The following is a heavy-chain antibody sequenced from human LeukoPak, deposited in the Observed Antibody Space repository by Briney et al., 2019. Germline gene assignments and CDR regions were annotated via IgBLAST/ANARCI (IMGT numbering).Heavy chain of an antibody. CDR2: ISGGGDYT. D-gene: IGHD3-3*01. V-gene: IGHV3-23*01. CDR3: AKRRFLESTPYYFDY. J-gene: IGHJ4*02. CDR1: GFTFSSYT. Sequence: GGSLRPSCAASGFTFSSYTLSWVRQAPGRGLEWVSTISGGGDYTSYADSVKGRFTISRDNSKNTLYLQMNGLRVEDSALYYCAKRRFLESTPYYFDYWGQGTLVTVSS.